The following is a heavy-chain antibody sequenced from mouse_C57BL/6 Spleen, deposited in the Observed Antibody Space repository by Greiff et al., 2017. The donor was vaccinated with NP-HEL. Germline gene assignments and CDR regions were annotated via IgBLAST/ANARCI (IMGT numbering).Heavy chain of an antibody. CDR2: INPNNGGT. Sequence: EVQVVESGPELVKPGASVKIPCKASGYTFTDYNMDWVKQSHGKSLEWIGDINPNNGGTIYNQKFKGKATLTVDKSSSTAYMELRSLTSEDTAVYYCARALRDRYGSSLGFDYWGQGTTLTVSS. D-gene: IGHD1-1*01. CDR3: ARALRDRYGSSLGFDY. J-gene: IGHJ2*01. V-gene: IGHV1-18*01. CDR1: GYTFTDYN.